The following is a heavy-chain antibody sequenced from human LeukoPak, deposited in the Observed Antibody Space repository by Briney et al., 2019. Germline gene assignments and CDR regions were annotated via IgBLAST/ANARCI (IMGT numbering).Heavy chain of an antibody. V-gene: IGHV5-51*01. Sequence: GESLKISSKGSGYSFTSYWIGWVRQMPGKGLEWMGIIYPGDSDTRYSPSFQGQVTISADKSISTAYLQWSSLKASDTAMYYCARHGTPDSSGYYLDYWGQGTLVTVSS. J-gene: IGHJ4*02. D-gene: IGHD3-22*01. CDR2: IYPGDSDT. CDR1: GYSFTSYW. CDR3: ARHGTPDSSGYYLDY.